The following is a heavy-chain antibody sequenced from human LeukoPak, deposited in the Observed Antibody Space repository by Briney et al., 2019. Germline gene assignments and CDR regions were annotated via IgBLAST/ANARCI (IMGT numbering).Heavy chain of an antibody. V-gene: IGHV4-59*01. J-gene: IGHJ5*02. CDR2: IYYSGST. CDR3: ARAVPMTTMTLNWFDP. D-gene: IGHD4-17*01. CDR1: GGSISSYY. Sequence: PSETLSLTCTVSGGSISSYYWSWIRQPPGKGLEWIGYIYYSGSTNYNPSLTSRGAISVDTSKNQFSLKLSSVTAADTAVYYCARAVPMTTMTLNWFDPWGQGTLVTVSS.